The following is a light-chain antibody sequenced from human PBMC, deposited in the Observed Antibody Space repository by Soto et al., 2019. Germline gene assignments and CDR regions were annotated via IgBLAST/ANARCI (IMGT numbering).Light chain of an antibody. Sequence: QSALTQPPSASGSPGQSVTISCTGTGRDIGGCNFVSWYQQHPGKVPKLIIYEVNKRPSGVPDRFSGSKSGNTASLTVSGLQADYEADYYCSSYAGTNNRYVFGTGTKVTVL. CDR3: SSYAGTNNRYV. V-gene: IGLV2-8*01. J-gene: IGLJ1*01. CDR2: EVN. CDR1: GRDIGGCNF.